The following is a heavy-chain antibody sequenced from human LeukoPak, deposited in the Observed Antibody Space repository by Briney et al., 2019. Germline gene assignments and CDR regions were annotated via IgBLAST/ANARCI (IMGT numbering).Heavy chain of an antibody. J-gene: IGHJ4*02. CDR1: GYIFSSYG. CDR3: ARVVSSWDY. V-gene: IGHV1-18*01. CDR2: INAYNGNT. Sequence: ASVKVSCKASGYIFSSYGISWVRQAPGQGLEWLGWINAYNGNTNYAQKLQGRVTMTTDTSTSTAYMELRSLRSDDTAVYYCARVVSSWDYWGQGTLVTVSS. D-gene: IGHD3-16*02.